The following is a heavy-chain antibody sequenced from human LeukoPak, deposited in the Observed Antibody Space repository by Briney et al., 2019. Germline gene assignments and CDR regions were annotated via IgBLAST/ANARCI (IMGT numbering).Heavy chain of an antibody. CDR3: AATKGAMYAFDI. CDR2: IYYSGST. V-gene: IGHV4-59*01. D-gene: IGHD1-26*01. J-gene: IGHJ3*02. CDR1: GGSISSYL. Sequence: SETLSLTCTVSGGSISSYLWSWIRQPPGKGLEWFGYIYYSGSTNYNPSLKSRVTISVDTSKNQFSLKLSSVTAADTAVYYCAATKGAMYAFDIWGQGTMVTVSS.